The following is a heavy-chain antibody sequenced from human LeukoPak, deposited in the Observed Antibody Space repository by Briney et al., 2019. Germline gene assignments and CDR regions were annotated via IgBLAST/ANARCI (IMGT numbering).Heavy chain of an antibody. J-gene: IGHJ6*02. D-gene: IGHD3-3*01. Sequence: ASVKVSCKASGGTFSSYAISWVRQAPGQGLEWMGRIIPILGIANYVQKFQGRVTITADKSTSTAYMELSSLRSGDTAVYYCARGRFYYYGMDVWGQGTTVTVSS. V-gene: IGHV1-69*04. CDR2: IIPILGIA. CDR1: GGTFSSYA. CDR3: ARGRFYYYGMDV.